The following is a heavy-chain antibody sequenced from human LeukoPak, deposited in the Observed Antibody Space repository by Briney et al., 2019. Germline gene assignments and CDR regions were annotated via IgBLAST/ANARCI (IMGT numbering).Heavy chain of an antibody. CDR1: GGSISSNKYY. CDR3: ATPYSGGYHGLDI. CDR2: IYYSGST. V-gene: IGHV4-39*01. J-gene: IGHJ3*02. Sequence: SETLSLTCTVSGGSISSNKYYWGWIRQPPGKGLEWIGSIYYSGSTYYNPSLTSRVTISVDTSKNQFSLKLSSVTAADTAVYYCATPYSGGYHGLDIWGQGTMVTVSS. D-gene: IGHD1-26*01.